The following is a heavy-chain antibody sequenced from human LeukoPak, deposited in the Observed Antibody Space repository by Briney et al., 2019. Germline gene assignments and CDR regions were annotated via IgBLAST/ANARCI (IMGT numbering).Heavy chain of an antibody. CDR1: GYTFTSYD. D-gene: IGHD2-21*01. CDR3: ARACGGDCYWKYFDY. Sequence: ASVKVSCKASGYTFTSYDINWLRQATGQGLEWMGWMNPNSGNTGYAQKFQGRVTMTRNTSISTAYMELSSLRSEDTAVYYCARACGGDCYWKYFDYWGQGTLVTVSS. J-gene: IGHJ4*02. V-gene: IGHV1-8*01. CDR2: MNPNSGNT.